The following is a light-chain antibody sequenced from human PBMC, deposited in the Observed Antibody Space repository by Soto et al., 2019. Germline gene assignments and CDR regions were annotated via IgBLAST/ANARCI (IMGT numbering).Light chain of an antibody. J-gene: IGKJ5*01. V-gene: IGKV1-5*01. Sequence: DIQVTQSPANVFAFVRDRGTLSWRARQSIGTWLAWYQQKPGKANKLLIYDASTLESGVPSRFSGSGSGTEFTLTISSLQPEEVATYYCQEYNSYPVSFGDGKRLEIK. CDR1: QSIGTW. CDR3: QEYNSYPVS. CDR2: DAS.